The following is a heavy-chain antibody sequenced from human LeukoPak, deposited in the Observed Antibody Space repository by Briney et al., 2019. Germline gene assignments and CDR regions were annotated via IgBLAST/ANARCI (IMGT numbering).Heavy chain of an antibody. Sequence: GGSLRLSYAASGFTFSNYAISWVRQAPGKGLEWVSAITGSGGSTYYADSVKGRFTISRDNSKNTLYLQMNSLRAEDTAVYYCAKSPYSSGWLHYYWGQGTLVTVSS. D-gene: IGHD6-19*01. CDR1: GFTFSNYA. CDR3: AKSPYSSGWLHYY. CDR2: ITGSGGST. V-gene: IGHV3-23*01. J-gene: IGHJ4*02.